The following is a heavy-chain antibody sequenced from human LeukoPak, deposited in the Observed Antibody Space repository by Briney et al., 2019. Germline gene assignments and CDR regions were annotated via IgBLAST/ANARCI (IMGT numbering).Heavy chain of an antibody. CDR2: IKSDGST. CDR3: ARAPSEIGGYYPEYFRH. J-gene: IGHJ1*01. V-gene: IGHV3-74*01. CDR1: GFTFSSYW. Sequence: QSGGSLRLSCAASGFTFSSYWMHWVRQAPGKGLVWVSRIKSDGSTRYADSVKGRFTISRDNAKNTVSLPMTRLRAEDTGVYYCARAPSEIGGYYPEYFRHWGQGTLVIVSS. D-gene: IGHD3-22*01.